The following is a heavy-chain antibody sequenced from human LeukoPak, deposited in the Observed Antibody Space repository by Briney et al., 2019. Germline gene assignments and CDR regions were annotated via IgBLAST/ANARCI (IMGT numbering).Heavy chain of an antibody. CDR3: ARYGSGQPRRWFDP. D-gene: IGHD3-10*01. CDR1: GGSISSGDYY. V-gene: IGHV4-30-4*01. Sequence: SQTLSLTCTVSGGSISSGDYYWTWIRQPPGKGLEWLGYISFSGTTYYSPSLKSRVTISIDTSKNQLSLKLSSVTAADTAVYYCARYGSGQPRRWFDPWGQGTLVTVSS. J-gene: IGHJ5*02. CDR2: ISFSGTT.